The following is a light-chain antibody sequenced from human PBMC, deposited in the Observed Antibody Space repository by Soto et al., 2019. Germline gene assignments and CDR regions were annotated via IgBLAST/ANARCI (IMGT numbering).Light chain of an antibody. CDR1: QTIDSW. V-gene: IGKV1-5*03. Sequence: DIHMTQSPSSLSASVGDRGTITCRASQTIDSWLAWYQQRPGKPPNLLIYKASTLASGVPPGFSGSGSGTEFTLTISSLQSDDFATYYCQHYYGYSWTFGQGTKVDIK. CDR3: QHYYGYSWT. J-gene: IGKJ1*01. CDR2: KAS.